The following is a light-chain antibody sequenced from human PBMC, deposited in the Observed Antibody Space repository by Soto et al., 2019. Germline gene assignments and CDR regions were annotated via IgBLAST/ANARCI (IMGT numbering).Light chain of an antibody. CDR2: GAS. V-gene: IGKV3-20*01. J-gene: IGKJ4*01. CDR1: QSVSNNY. Sequence: EIVLTQSPGTLSLSPGERATLSCRASQSVSNNYLAWYRQKPGQAPRLLIYGASNRATGIPDRFSGSGSGTDFALTITSLQAEDFATYYCQQLRLYPSTFGGGTKVDIK. CDR3: QQLRLYPST.